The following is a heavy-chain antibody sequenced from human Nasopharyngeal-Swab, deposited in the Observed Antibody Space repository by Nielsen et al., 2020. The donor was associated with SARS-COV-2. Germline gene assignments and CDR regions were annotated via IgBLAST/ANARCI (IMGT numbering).Heavy chain of an antibody. CDR3: AKDGVYGSGSYSWFDP. V-gene: IGHV3-23*01. Sequence: GESLKISCAASGFTFSSYAMSWVRQAPGKGLEWVSAISGSGGGTYYADSVKGRFTISRDNSKNTLYLQMNSLRAEDTAVYYCAKDGVYGSGSYSWFDPWGQGTLVTVSS. J-gene: IGHJ5*02. CDR2: ISGSGGGT. D-gene: IGHD3-10*01. CDR1: GFTFSSYA.